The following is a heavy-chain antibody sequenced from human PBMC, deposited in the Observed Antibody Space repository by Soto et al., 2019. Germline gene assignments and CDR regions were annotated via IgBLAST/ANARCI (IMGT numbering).Heavy chain of an antibody. Sequence: GSLRLSCAASGITFSTYAMSWVRQAPGKGLEWVSAISGSGGSTYYADSVKGRFTISRDKSKNTLYLQMNSLRVEDTALYYCAKSFSSNWYDYFDYWGQGSLVTVSS. J-gene: IGHJ4*02. CDR1: GITFSTYA. CDR2: ISGSGGST. CDR3: AKSFSSNWYDYFDY. D-gene: IGHD6-13*01. V-gene: IGHV3-23*01.